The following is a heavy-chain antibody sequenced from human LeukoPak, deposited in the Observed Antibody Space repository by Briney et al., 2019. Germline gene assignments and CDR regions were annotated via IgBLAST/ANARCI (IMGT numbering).Heavy chain of an antibody. CDR3: ARDPASYSGDDVCHWFDP. V-gene: IGHV4-39*02. CDR1: RGSISNADYY. J-gene: IGHJ5*02. CDR2: IYYLGTT. Sequence: SETLSLTCTVSRGSISNADYYWGWIRQSPGKGLEWIGSIYYLGTTYYNPSLRSRVTMSVHTSKNQFSLQLNSVTPEDTAVYYCARDPASYSGDDVCHWFDPWGQGTLVTVSS. D-gene: IGHD2-21*01.